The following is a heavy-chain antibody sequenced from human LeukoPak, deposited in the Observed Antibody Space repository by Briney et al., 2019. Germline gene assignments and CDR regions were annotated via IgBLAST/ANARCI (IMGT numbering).Heavy chain of an antibody. Sequence: SETLSLTCTVSGGSISSYYWSWIRQPPGKGLEWIGYIYYSGSTNYNPSLKSRVTISVDTSKNQFSLKLSSVTAADTAVYYCARHQLRYFDWLANLSNHDAFDIWGQGTMVTVSS. CDR2: IYYSGST. CDR1: GGSISSYY. CDR3: ARHQLRYFDWLANLSNHDAFDI. V-gene: IGHV4-59*08. D-gene: IGHD3-9*01. J-gene: IGHJ3*02.